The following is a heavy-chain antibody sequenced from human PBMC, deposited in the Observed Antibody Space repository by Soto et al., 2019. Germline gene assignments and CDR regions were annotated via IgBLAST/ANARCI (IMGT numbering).Heavy chain of an antibody. D-gene: IGHD3-3*01. CDR1: GYTFTSYY. CDR2: INPSGGST. CDR3: ARVDPNYDFWSGYCHY. J-gene: IGHJ4*02. Sequence: ASVKVSCKASGYTFTSYYMHWVRQAPGQGLEWMGIINPSGGSTSYAQKFQGRVTMTRDTSTSTAYMELRSLRSDDTAVYYCARVDPNYDFWSGYCHYWGQGTLVTVSS. V-gene: IGHV1-46*01.